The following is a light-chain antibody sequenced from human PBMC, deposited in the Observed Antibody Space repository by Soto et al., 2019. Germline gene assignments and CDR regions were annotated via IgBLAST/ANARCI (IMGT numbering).Light chain of an antibody. V-gene: IGKV1-5*01. Sequence: DLQMTQSPSTLSASVGDRVTITCRASQNIGNWLAWYQQKPGKTPDLLIYDASSLESGVPLRFSGSGSGPEFTLTISSLQTDDSATYYCQQYNDEPWTFGQGTKVEIK. CDR1: QNIGNW. CDR2: DAS. CDR3: QQYNDEPWT. J-gene: IGKJ1*01.